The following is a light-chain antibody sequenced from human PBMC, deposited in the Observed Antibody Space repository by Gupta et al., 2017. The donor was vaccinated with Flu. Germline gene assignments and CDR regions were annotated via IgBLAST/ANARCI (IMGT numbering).Light chain of an antibody. CDR3: SSYTSSSTEV. CDR2: EVS. CDR1: SSDVGGYNY. J-gene: IGLJ2*01. Sequence: QSALTQPASVSGSPGQSITISCTGTSSDVGGYNYFSWYQQHPGKAPKLMIYEVSNRPSGVSNRFSGSKSGNTASRTSSGLQAEDEDDYYCSSYTSSSTEVFGGGTKLTVL. V-gene: IGLV2-14*01.